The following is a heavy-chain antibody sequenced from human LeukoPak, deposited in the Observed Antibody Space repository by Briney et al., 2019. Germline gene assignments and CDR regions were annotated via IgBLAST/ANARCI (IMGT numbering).Heavy chain of an antibody. V-gene: IGHV4-30-4*08. D-gene: IGHD3-3*01. CDR3: ARGSFYDFWSGREKRPLDY. CDR1: GGSISSGDYY. J-gene: IGHJ4*02. CDR2: IYYSGST. Sequence: SETLSLTCTVSGGSISSGDYYWRWIRQPPGKGLEWIGYIYYSGSTYYNPSLKSRVTISVDTSKNQFSLKLSSVTAADTAVYYCARGSFYDFWSGREKRPLDYWGQGTLVTVSS.